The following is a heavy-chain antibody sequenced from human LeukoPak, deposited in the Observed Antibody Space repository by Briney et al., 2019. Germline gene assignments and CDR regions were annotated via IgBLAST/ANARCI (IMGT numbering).Heavy chain of an antibody. J-gene: IGHJ4*02. CDR1: GFTVSSNY. CDR2: IYSSGST. V-gene: IGHV3-66*01. D-gene: IGHD5/OR15-5a*01. CDR3: ARCQEGDYLDY. Sequence: PGRSLRLSCAASGFTVSSNYMSWVRQAPGKGLEWVSVIYSSGSTYYADSVKGRFTISRDNSKNTLYLQMNSLRAEDTAVYYCARCQEGDYLDYWGQGTLVTVSS.